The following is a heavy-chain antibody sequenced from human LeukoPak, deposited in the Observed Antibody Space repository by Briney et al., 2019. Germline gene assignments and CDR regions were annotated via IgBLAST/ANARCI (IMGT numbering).Heavy chain of an antibody. CDR3: ARGTGYCSSTSCSTRFDP. Sequence: GASVKVSCKASGYTFTSYDINWVRQATGQGLERMEWMNPNSANTGYAQKFHGRVTITMNTSISTAHMELSSLRSEDTAVYYCARGTGYCSSTSCSTRFDPWGQGTLVTVSS. J-gene: IGHJ5*02. CDR2: MNPNSANT. V-gene: IGHV1-8*03. CDR1: GYTFTSYD. D-gene: IGHD2-2*01.